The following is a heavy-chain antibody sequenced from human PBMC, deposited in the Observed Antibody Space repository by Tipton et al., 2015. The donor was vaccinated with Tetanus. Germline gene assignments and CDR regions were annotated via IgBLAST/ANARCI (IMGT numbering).Heavy chain of an antibody. Sequence: VQLVQSGAEVKKAGESLKISCKGSGYSFNIYWIAWVRQMPGKGLEWMGIIYPGDSDTRYSPSFQGQVTISADKSSNTAYLQWSSLKASDTAMYYCARRLGPYTGDYIWHFDLWGRGTLVTVSS. J-gene: IGHJ2*01. V-gene: IGHV5-51*01. D-gene: IGHD3-3*01. CDR2: IYPGDSDT. CDR1: GYSFNIYW. CDR3: ARRLGPYTGDYIWHFDL.